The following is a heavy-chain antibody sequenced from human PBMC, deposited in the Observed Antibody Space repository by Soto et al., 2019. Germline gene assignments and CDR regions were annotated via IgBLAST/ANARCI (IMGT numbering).Heavy chain of an antibody. J-gene: IGHJ5*02. Sequence: ASVKVSCKASGYTFTGYYMHWVRQAPGQGLEWMGWINPNSGGTNYAQKFQGWVTMTRDTSISTAYMELSRLRSDDTAVYYCARDGDCSGGSCYSWFDPLGQGTLVTVSS. D-gene: IGHD2-15*01. V-gene: IGHV1-2*04. CDR3: ARDGDCSGGSCYSWFDP. CDR1: GYTFTGYY. CDR2: INPNSGGT.